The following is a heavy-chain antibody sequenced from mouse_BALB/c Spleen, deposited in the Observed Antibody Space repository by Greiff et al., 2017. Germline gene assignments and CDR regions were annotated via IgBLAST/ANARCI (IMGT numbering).Heavy chain of an antibody. CDR1: GYTFSSYW. D-gene: IGHD2-2*01. V-gene: IGHV1-9*01. J-gene: IGHJ3*01. CDR3: ARSGGYDWFAY. CDR2: ILPGSGST. Sequence: VQLQQSGAELMKPGASVKISCKATGYTFSSYWIEWVKQRPGHGLEWIGEILPGSGSTNYNEKFKGKATFTADTSSNTAYMQLSSLTSEDSAVYYCARSGGYDWFAYWGQGTLVTVSA.